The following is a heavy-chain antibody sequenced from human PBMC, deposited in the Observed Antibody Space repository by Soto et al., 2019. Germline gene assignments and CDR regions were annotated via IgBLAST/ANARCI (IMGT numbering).Heavy chain of an antibody. D-gene: IGHD3-3*01. V-gene: IGHV4-31*03. J-gene: IGHJ4*02. CDR2: IYYSGST. Sequence: QVQLQESGPGLVKPSQTLSLTCTVSGGSISSGGYYWSWIRQHPGKGLEWIGYIYYSGSTYYNPALMSRFTKSGDPSKNQCSLKLSSVTAADTAVYYCARDHRRITIFGVVIHYFDYWGQGTLVTVSS. CDR1: GGSISSGGYY. CDR3: ARDHRRITIFGVVIHYFDY.